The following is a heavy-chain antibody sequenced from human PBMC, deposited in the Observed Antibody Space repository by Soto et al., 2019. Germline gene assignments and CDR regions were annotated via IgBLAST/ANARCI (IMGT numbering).Heavy chain of an antibody. V-gene: IGHV1-18*04. J-gene: IGHJ4*02. CDR1: GYTFTSNS. Sequence: RASVKVSCKASGYTFTSNSIGWVRQAPGQGLEWMGWINVYNGNTNYAQKFQERVTITRDMSTSTAYMELSSLRSEDTAVYYCATSSFWSGYPLDYWGQGTLVTVSS. D-gene: IGHD3-3*01. CDR2: INVYNGNT. CDR3: ATSSFWSGYPLDY.